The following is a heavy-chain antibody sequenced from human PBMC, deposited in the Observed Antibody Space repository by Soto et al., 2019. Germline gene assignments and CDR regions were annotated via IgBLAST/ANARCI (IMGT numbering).Heavy chain of an antibody. CDR1: GYTFTSYD. J-gene: IGHJ6*03. Sequence: GASVKVSCKASGYTFTSYDINWVRQATGQGLEWMGWMSPNSGNTGYAQKFQGRVTMTRNTSISTAYMELSSLRSEDTAVYYCARARDYYYYMDVWGKGTTVTVSS. CDR2: MSPNSGNT. CDR3: ARARDYYYYMDV. V-gene: IGHV1-8*01.